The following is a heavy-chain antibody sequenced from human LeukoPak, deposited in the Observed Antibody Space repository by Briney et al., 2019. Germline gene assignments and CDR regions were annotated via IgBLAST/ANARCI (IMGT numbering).Heavy chain of an antibody. V-gene: IGHV1-2*06. CDR3: ARDPCSGGTCYYYMDV. CDR2: INPNSGGT. Sequence: ASVKVSCKASGYTFTGYYMHWVRQAPGQGLEWMGRINPNSGGTSYAQKSQDRVTKTRDTSISTAYMELSTLTSDDTAVYYCARDPCSGGTCYYYMDVWGKGTTVTVSS. CDR1: GYTFTGYY. J-gene: IGHJ6*03. D-gene: IGHD2-15*01.